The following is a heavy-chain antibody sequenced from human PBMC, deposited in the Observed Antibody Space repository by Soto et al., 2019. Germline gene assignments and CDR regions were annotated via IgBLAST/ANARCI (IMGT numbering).Heavy chain of an antibody. CDR2: IIPILGIA. V-gene: IGHV1-69*08. D-gene: IGHD4-4*01. CDR1: GGTFSSYT. J-gene: IGHJ5*02. Sequence: QVQLVQSGAEVKKPGSSVKVSCKASGGTFSSYTISWVRQAPGQGLEWMGRIIPILGIANYAQKFQGRVTITADKSTSTAYMELSSLRSEYTAVYYCARDLIPTTVTGGWFDPWGQGTLVTVSS. CDR3: ARDLIPTTVTGGWFDP.